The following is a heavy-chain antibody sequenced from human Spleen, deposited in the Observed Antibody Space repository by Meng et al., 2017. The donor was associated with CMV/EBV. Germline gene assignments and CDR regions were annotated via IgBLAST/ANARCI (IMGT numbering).Heavy chain of an antibody. J-gene: IGHJ3*02. V-gene: IGHV1-24*01. CDR3: ARGGGHYYDSSGYYSNAFDI. Sequence: ASVKVSCKVSGYTLSDLSMHWVRQAPGKGPEWLGGVDPQSAKTVYAQKFQGRLTMTEDTSTDTAYMELRSLRSDDTAVYYCARGGGHYYDSSGYYSNAFDIWGQGTMVTVSS. D-gene: IGHD3-22*01. CDR1: GYTLSDLS. CDR2: VDPQSAKT.